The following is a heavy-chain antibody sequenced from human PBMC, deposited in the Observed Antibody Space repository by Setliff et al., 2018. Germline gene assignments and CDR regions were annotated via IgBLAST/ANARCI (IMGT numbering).Heavy chain of an antibody. J-gene: IGHJ4*02. V-gene: IGHV4-34*01. CDR3: ARHLLVQGTYHFDY. D-gene: IGHD3-10*01. Sequence: SETLSLTCTVYGGSFSNYYWSWIRQPPGKGLEWIGEINHSGSTNYNLSLTSRVSISVDTSKNQFSLKLTSMTAADTAVYFCARHLLVQGTYHFDYWGQGSPVTVSS. CDR1: GGSFSNYY. CDR2: INHSGST.